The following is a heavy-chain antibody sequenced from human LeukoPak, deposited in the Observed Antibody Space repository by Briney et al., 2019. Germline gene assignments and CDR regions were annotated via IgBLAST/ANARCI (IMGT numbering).Heavy chain of an antibody. J-gene: IGHJ4*02. D-gene: IGHD5-24*01. V-gene: IGHV3-7*01. CDR2: IKQDGSEK. CDR3: ARDGRKLRDGYNY. Sequence: GGSLRLSCAASGFTFSSYAMSWVRQAPGKGLEWVANIKQDGSEKYYVDSVKGRFTISRDNGKNSLYLQMNSLRAEDTAVYYCARDGRKLRDGYNYGGQGTLVTVSS. CDR1: GFTFSSYA.